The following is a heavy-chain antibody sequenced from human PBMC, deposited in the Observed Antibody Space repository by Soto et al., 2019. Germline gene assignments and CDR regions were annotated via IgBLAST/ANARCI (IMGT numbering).Heavy chain of an antibody. V-gene: IGHV5-51*01. D-gene: IGHD6-6*01. CDR1: GYSFTSYW. J-gene: IGHJ4*02. Sequence: GESLKISCKGSGYSFTSYWIGWVRQMPGKGLEWMGIIYPGDSDTRYSPSFQGQVTISADKSISTAYLQWSSLKASDTAMYYCARLAGFPYSSSVAAAGPNDYWGQGTLVTVSS. CDR2: IYPGDSDT. CDR3: ARLAGFPYSSSVAAAGPNDY.